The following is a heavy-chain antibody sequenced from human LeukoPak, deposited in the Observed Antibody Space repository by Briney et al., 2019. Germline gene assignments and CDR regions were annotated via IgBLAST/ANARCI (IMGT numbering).Heavy chain of an antibody. V-gene: IGHV3-74*01. CDR3: ARAPSEIGGYYPEYFRH. CDR1: GFTFSSYW. CDR2: IKSDGKT. J-gene: IGHJ1*01. D-gene: IGHD3-22*01. Sequence: GGSLRLSCAASGFTFSSYWMHWVRQAPGKGLVWVSGIKSDGKTNYADSVKGRFTISRDNAKNTVSLQMNSLRAEDTGVYYCARAPSEIGGYYPEYFRHWGQGTLATVSS.